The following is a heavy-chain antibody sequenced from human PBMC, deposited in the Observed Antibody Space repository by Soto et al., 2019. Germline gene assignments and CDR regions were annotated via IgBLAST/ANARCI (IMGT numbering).Heavy chain of an antibody. D-gene: IGHD3-3*01. CDR3: ARNGVTYYDFWSGPDNWFDP. J-gene: IGHJ5*02. Sequence: ASVKVSCKASGYTFTGYYMHCVRQAPGQGLEWMGWINPNSGGTNYAQKFQGWVTMTRDTSISTAYMELSRLRSDDTAVYYCARNGVTYYDFWSGPDNWFDPWGQGTLVTVSS. CDR1: GYTFTGYY. V-gene: IGHV1-2*04. CDR2: INPNSGGT.